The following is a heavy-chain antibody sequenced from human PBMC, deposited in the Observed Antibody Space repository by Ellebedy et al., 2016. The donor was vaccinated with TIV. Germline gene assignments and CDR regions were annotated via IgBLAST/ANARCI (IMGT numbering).Heavy chain of an antibody. CDR3: AGHGDRAMTH. J-gene: IGHJ4*02. CDR2: IYSGGTT. Sequence: GESLKISCEASGFIFSSYTMNWVRQAPGKGLEWVSVIYSGGTTHYADSVKGRFTISRDKSKNTMYLQMNSLRAEDTAVYYCAGHGDRAMTHWGQGTLVTVSS. CDR1: GFIFSSYT. V-gene: IGHV3-66*04. D-gene: IGHD5-18*01.